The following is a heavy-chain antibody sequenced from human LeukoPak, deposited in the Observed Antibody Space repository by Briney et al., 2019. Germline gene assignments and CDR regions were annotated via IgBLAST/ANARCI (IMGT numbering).Heavy chain of an antibody. D-gene: IGHD3-9*01. Sequence: PGRSLRLSCAASGFTFSSYGMHWVRQAPGKGLEWVAVISYDGSNKYYADSVKGRFTISRDNSKNTLYLQMNSLRAEDTAVYYCAKDSIGYYDILTGPYGMDVWGQGTTVTVSS. CDR2: ISYDGSNK. CDR1: GFTFSSYG. V-gene: IGHV3-30*18. CDR3: AKDSIGYYDILTGPYGMDV. J-gene: IGHJ6*02.